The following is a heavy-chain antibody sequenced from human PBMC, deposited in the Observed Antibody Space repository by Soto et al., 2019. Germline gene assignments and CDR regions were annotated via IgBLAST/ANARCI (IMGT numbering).Heavy chain of an antibody. V-gene: IGHV1-69*13. CDR1: GCTFRNYA. J-gene: IGHJ6*02. Sequence: VKVSCKASGCTFRNYAISWVRQAPGQALEWMGGIILFCGTANYAQKFQGRVTLTPDRSTSTAYMELSSLRSEDTAVYYWARDPASEEGMDVWGQGTTVTVSS. CDR3: ARDPASEEGMDV. CDR2: IILFCGTA.